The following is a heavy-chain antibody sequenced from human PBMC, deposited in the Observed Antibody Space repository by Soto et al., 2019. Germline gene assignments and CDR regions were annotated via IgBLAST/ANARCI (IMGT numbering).Heavy chain of an antibody. CDR1: GFTFNIYA. Sequence: RLSCAASGFTFNIYAMTWVRQAPGKGLEWVSTTGATGRTTYYADSVKGRFTVSRDNSKNTLDLQMSNLRAEDTAVYYCATVHNTSRSFDYWGQGTLVTGSS. CDR2: TGATGRTT. V-gene: IGHV3-23*01. J-gene: IGHJ4*02. CDR3: ATVHNTSRSFDY. D-gene: IGHD1-20*01.